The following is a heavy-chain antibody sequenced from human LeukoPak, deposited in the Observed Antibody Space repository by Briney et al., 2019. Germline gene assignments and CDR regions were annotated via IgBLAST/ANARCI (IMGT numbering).Heavy chain of an antibody. CDR1: GDSVSSNSVS. V-gene: IGHV6-1*01. CDR2: TQYRSTWNS. D-gene: IGHD1-1*01. Sequence: SQTLSLTCAISGDSVSSNSVSWNWVTQSPSRGLEWLGRTQYRSTWNSDYAVSVKGRITINADTSKNQFSLQLDSVTPEDTAVYYCARGGPRALPVGKFDYWGQGTLVTVSS. CDR3: ARGGPRALPVGKFDY. J-gene: IGHJ4*02.